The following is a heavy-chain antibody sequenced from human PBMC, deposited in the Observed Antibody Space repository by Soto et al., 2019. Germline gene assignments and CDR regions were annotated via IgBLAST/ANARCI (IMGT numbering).Heavy chain of an antibody. CDR1: GFTFSSYW. Sequence: EVQLVESGGGLVQPGGSLRLSCAASGFTFSSYWMHWVRQAPGKGLVWVSRINSDGSSTSYADSVKGRFTISRDNAKNTLYLQMNSLSAEDTAVYYCARVPMVYYYMDVWGKGTTVNVSS. V-gene: IGHV3-74*01. CDR3: ARVPMVYYYMDV. CDR2: INSDGSST. J-gene: IGHJ6*03. D-gene: IGHD3-10*01.